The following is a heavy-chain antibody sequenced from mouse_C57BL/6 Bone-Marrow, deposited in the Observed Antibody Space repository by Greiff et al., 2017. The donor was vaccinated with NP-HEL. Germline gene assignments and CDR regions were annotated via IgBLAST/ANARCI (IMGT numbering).Heavy chain of an antibody. Sequence: QVQLQQPGAELVMPGASVKLSCKASGYTFTSYWMHWVKQRPGQGLEWIGEIDASDSYTNYNQKFKGKSTLTVDKSSSTAYMQLSSLTSEDSAVYYCARCGWLRQNYWYFDVWGTGTTVTVSS. V-gene: IGHV1-69*01. CDR3: ARCGWLRQNYWYFDV. J-gene: IGHJ1*03. CDR2: IDASDSYT. CDR1: GYTFTSYW. D-gene: IGHD2-2*01.